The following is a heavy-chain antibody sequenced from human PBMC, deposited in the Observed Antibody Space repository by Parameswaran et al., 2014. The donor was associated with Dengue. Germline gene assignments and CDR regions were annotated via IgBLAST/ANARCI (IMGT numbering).Heavy chain of an antibody. CDR3: ARGYCRSGSCYSYFYYGMDV. D-gene: IGHD2-15*01. J-gene: IGHJ6*02. CDR2: VIPIFGTT. Sequence: SWVRQAPGQGLEWMEGVIPIFGTTNYAQKFQGRLTITADESTNTAYMELSSLRSEDTALYYCARGYCRSGSCYSYFYYGMDVWGQGTTVTVSS. V-gene: IGHV1-69*01.